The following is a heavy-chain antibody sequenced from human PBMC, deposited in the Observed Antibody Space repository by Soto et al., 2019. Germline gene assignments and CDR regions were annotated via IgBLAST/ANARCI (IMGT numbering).Heavy chain of an antibody. D-gene: IGHD1-26*01. CDR3: ASDGVGRTLFLGYCDY. CDR2: IRFDGSNI. J-gene: IGHJ4*02. CDR1: DTIFDGYG. V-gene: IGHV3-33*01. Sequence: QVLLEESGGGVVQPGRSLRLSCAASDTIFDGYGMHWVRQAPGKGLEWVAIIRFDGSNIYYADSVKGRFTISRDNSKKMLYLQRYGLSAEDTAVYSCASDGVGRTLFLGYCDYWGKGALVTVSS.